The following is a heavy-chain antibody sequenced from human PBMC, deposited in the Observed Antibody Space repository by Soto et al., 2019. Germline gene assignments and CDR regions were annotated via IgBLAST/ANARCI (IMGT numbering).Heavy chain of an antibody. Sequence: QVPLVQSGAEVKKPGASVKVSCKASGYTFTNYGVTWVRQAPGQGLEWMGWIHTYNGNTNSAQKFQGRVTRTTDTSTSTAYMERRSLRSDDTAVYYCARVQEKWSKFFDYWGQGTLVTVSS. CDR2: IHTYNGNT. D-gene: IGHD2-15*01. J-gene: IGHJ4*02. CDR1: GYTFTNYG. V-gene: IGHV1-18*01. CDR3: ARVQEKWSKFFDY.